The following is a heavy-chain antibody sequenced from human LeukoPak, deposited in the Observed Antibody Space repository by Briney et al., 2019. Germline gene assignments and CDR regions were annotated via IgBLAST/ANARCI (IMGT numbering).Heavy chain of an antibody. CDR1: GYTFTGFY. J-gene: IGHJ4*02. D-gene: IGHD3-9*01. V-gene: IGHV1-2*02. Sequence: ASVKVSCKASGYTFTGFYIYWVRQAPGQGLEWMGWINPNSGGTNSAQKFQGRVTMTSDTSISTVYMELSRLRSDDTAVYYCARDFRAETYYDILTGYYGYDYWGQGTLVTVSS. CDR2: INPNSGGT. CDR3: ARDFRAETYYDILTGYYGYDY.